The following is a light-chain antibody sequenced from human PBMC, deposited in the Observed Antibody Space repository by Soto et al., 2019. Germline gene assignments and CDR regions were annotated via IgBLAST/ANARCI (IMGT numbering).Light chain of an antibody. CDR2: DAS. CDR1: QSISSW. Sequence: DIQMTQSPSTLSASVGDRVTITCRASQSISSWLAWYQQKPGKAPKLLIYDASTLEGGVPSRFSGSGSGTEFTLTISSLQPDDFAIYYCQQYDNYPLTFGGGTKVEI. CDR3: QQYDNYPLT. J-gene: IGKJ4*01. V-gene: IGKV1-5*01.